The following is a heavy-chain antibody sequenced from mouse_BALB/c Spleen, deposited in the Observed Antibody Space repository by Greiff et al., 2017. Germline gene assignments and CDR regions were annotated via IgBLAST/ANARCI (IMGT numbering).Heavy chain of an antibody. Sequence: LQQPGSELVRPGASVKLSCKASGYTFTSYWMHWVKQRPGQGLEWIGNIYPGSGSTNYDEKFKSKATLTVDTSSSTAYMQLSSLTSEDSAVYYCTRFYGNYNYYAMDYWGQGTSVTVSS. CDR3: TRFYGNYNYYAMDY. CDR1: GYTFTSYW. CDR2: IYPGSGST. V-gene: IGHV1S22*01. J-gene: IGHJ4*01. D-gene: IGHD2-1*01.